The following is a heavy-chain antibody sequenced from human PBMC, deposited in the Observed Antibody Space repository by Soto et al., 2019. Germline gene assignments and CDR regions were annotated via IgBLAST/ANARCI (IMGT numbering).Heavy chain of an antibody. Sequence: ASVKVSCKASGYTFTSYYIHWVRQAPGQGLEWMGWINPITGGTNYAPKSQGRVTMTRDTSITTAYMELSRLRSDDTAVYYCARNYYDSSDRDYLDCWGQGTPVTVSS. CDR2: INPITGGT. D-gene: IGHD3-22*01. CDR1: GYTFTSYY. CDR3: ARNYYDSSDRDYLDC. J-gene: IGHJ4*02. V-gene: IGHV1-2*02.